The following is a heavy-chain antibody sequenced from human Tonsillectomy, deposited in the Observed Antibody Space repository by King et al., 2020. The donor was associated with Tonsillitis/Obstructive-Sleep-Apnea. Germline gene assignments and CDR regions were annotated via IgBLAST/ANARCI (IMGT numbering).Heavy chain of an antibody. CDR1: GFSLTTSGVG. J-gene: IGHJ5*02. CDR3: AHRPRYDGSSGYYGDNWFDL. Sequence: ITLKESGPTLVKPTQTLTLTCTFSGFSLTTSGVGVGWIRQPPGKALEWLALIYWDDDKRYSPSLRSRLTITKDTSKNQVVLTMTNMDAVDTATYYCAHRPRYDGSSGYYGDNWFDLWGQGTLVTVSS. D-gene: IGHD3-22*01. V-gene: IGHV2-5*02. CDR2: IYWDDDK.